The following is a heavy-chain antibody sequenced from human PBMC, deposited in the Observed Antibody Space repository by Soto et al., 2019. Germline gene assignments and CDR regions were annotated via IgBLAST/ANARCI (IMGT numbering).Heavy chain of an antibody. V-gene: IGHV1-18*01. CDR1: GYTFTSYG. CDR3: ARAYCSSTSCYPRGGMDV. Sequence: GASVKVSCKASGYTFTSYGISWVRQAPGQGLEWMGWISAYNGNTNYAQKLQGRVTMTTDTSTSTAYMELRSLRSDDTAVYYCARAYCSSTSCYPRGGMDVWGQGTTVTVS. D-gene: IGHD2-2*01. J-gene: IGHJ6*02. CDR2: ISAYNGNT.